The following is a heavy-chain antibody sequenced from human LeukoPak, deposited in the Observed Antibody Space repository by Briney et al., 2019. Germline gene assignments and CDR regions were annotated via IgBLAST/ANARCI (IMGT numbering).Heavy chain of an antibody. CDR1: GFEFSDFS. V-gene: IGHV4-59*12. J-gene: IGHJ4*02. Sequence: PGGSLRLSCAASGFEFSDFSMNWVRQAPGKGLEWIGYIYYSGSTNYNPSLKSRVTISVDTSKNQFSLKLSSVTAADTAVYYCARSRRDWGQGTLVTVSS. CDR2: IYYSGST. CDR3: ARSRRD.